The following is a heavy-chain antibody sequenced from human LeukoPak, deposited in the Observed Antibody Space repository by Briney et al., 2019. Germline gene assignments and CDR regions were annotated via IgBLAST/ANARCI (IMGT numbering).Heavy chain of an antibody. CDR3: ARLPSGYRYYYYYGMDV. J-gene: IGHJ6*02. CDR2: ISSSSSYI. Sequence: GGSLRLSCAASGFTFSSYSMNWVRQAPGKGLEWVSSISSSSSYIYYADSVKGRFTISRDNAKNSLYLQMNSLRAEDTAVYYCARLPSGYRYYYYYGMDVWGQGTTVTVSS. D-gene: IGHD5-18*01. CDR1: GFTFSSYS. V-gene: IGHV3-21*01.